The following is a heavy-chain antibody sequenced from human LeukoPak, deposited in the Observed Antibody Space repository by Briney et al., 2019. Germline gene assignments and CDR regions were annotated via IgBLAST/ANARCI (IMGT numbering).Heavy chain of an antibody. Sequence: GGSLRLSCAASGFTFSSYSMNWVRQAPGKGLEWVSSISSSSSYIYYADSVKGRFTISRDNSKNTLYLQMNSLRAEDTAVYYCAKERASYGVPGLFDYWGQGTLVTVSS. V-gene: IGHV3-21*04. D-gene: IGHD5-18*01. CDR3: AKERASYGVPGLFDY. CDR2: ISSSSSYI. CDR1: GFTFSSYS. J-gene: IGHJ4*02.